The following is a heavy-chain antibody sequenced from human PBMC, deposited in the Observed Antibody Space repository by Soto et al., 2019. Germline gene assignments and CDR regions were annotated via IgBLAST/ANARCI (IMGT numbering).Heavy chain of an antibody. CDR2: IIPILGIA. CDR1: GGTFSSYT. CDR3: ARSVGRDAFDI. Sequence: ASVKVSCKASGGTFSSYTISWVRQAPGQGLEWMGRIIPILGIANYAQKFQGRVTITADKSTSTAYMELSSLRSEDTAVYYCARSVGRDAFDIWGQGTMVTVSS. J-gene: IGHJ3*02. V-gene: IGHV1-69*02.